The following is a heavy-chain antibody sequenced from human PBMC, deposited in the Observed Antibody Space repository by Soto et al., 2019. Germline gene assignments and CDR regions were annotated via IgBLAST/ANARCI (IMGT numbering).Heavy chain of an antibody. V-gene: IGHV4-39*01. CDR2: VYYRGTT. D-gene: IGHD6-19*01. J-gene: IGHJ4*02. CDR3: VRHQRYSSGWYIDY. CDR1: GGSINSANYY. Sequence: SETLSLTCTVSGGSINSANYYWGWIRQPPGKGLEWIGNVYYRGTTYYNPSFKGRVTISVDTSKNQFSLKLSSVTAADSAVFFCVRHQRYSSGWYIDYWGQGTPVTASS.